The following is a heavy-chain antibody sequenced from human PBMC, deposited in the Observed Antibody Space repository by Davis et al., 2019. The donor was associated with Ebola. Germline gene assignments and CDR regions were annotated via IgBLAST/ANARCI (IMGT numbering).Heavy chain of an antibody. V-gene: IGHV3-43*02. CDR3: AKDLEYWYKDYYYGMDV. J-gene: IGHJ6*02. Sequence: GESLKISCAASGFTFSDYYMSWIRQAPGKGLEWASLISGDGGRIYYADSVKGRFTISRDNSKNSLYLQMNSLRTEDTALYYCAKDLEYWYKDYYYGMDVWGQGTTVTVSS. CDR1: GFTFSDYY. D-gene: IGHD1/OR15-1a*01. CDR2: ISGDGGRI.